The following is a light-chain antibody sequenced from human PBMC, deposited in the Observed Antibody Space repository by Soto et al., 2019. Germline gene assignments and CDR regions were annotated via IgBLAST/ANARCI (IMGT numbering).Light chain of an antibody. V-gene: IGKV3-20*01. Sequence: EIVLTQSPATLSLSPWERATLSCRASQSVRYDYLAWYRQIPGQPPSLLIYDASTRAPGIPDRFSGSGSGTDFTLTIGRLEPEDFAVYYCQHYGSSTAFGQGTKVDIK. CDR3: QHYGSSTA. CDR2: DAS. CDR1: QSVRYDY. J-gene: IGKJ1*01.